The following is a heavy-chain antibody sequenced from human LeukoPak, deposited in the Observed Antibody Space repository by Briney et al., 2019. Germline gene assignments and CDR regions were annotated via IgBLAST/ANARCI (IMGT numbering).Heavy chain of an antibody. Sequence: SQTLSLTCTVSGCSISSGDYYWSWIRQPPGKGLVWIGYIYYSGSTYYNPSLKSRVTISVDTSKNQFSLKLSSVTAADTAVYYCARVDYIDYGMDVWGQGTTVTVSS. CDR1: GCSISSGDYY. CDR2: IYYSGST. J-gene: IGHJ6*02. CDR3: ARVDYIDYGMDV. D-gene: IGHD4/OR15-4a*01. V-gene: IGHV4-30-4*01.